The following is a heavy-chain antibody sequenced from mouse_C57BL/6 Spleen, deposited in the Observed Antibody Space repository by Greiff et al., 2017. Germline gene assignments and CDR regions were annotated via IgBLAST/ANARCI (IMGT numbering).Heavy chain of an antibody. V-gene: IGHV1-82*01. D-gene: IGHD1-1*01. J-gene: IGHJ3*01. CDR2: IYPGDGDT. Sequence: VQLVESGPELVKPGASVKISCKASGYAFSSSWMNWVKQRPGKGLEWIGRIYPGDGDTNYNGKFKGKATLTADKSSSTAYMQLSSLTSEDSAVYFCARGDYGSSYFAYWGQGTLVTVSA. CDR3: ARGDYGSSYFAY. CDR1: GYAFSSSW.